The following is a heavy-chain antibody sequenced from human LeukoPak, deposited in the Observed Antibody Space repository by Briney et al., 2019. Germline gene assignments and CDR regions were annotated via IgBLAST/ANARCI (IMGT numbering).Heavy chain of an antibody. CDR3: ARGTYYYGSGSYYNFGY. CDR1: GGTFSSYA. D-gene: IGHD3-10*01. V-gene: IGHV1-69*06. CDR2: IIPIFGTA. J-gene: IGHJ4*02. Sequence: SVKVCCKASGGTFSSYAISWVRQAPGQGLEWMGGIIPIFGTANYAQKFQGRVTITADKSTSTAYMELSSLRSEDTAVYYCARGTYYYGSGSYYNFGYWGQGTLVTVSS.